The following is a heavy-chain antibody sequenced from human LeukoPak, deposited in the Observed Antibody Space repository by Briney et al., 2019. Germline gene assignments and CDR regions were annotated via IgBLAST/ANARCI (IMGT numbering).Heavy chain of an antibody. CDR2: ISSGGTTI. CDR1: GFTFSSYE. D-gene: IGHD3-10*01. V-gene: IGHV3-48*03. CDR3: ARHPTYYYGSGNYYYYYYMDV. J-gene: IGHJ6*03. Sequence: GGSLRLSCAASGFTFSSYEMNWVRQAPGKGLEWVSYISSGGTTIYYADSVKGRFTISRDNAKNSLYLQMNSLRAEDTAVYYCARHPTYYYGSGNYYYYYYMDVWGKGTTVTISS.